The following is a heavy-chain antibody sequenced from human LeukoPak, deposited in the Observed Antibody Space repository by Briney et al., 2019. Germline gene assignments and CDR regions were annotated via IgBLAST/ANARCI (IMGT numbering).Heavy chain of an antibody. CDR2: INPNSGGT. CDR3: ARGRVASNYAWRAFDI. CDR1: GYTFTGYY. D-gene: IGHD4-11*01. V-gene: IGHV1-2*06. Sequence: RASVKVSCKASGYTFTGYYMHWVRQAPGQGLEWMGRINPNSGGTNYAQKFQGRATMTRDTSISTAYMELSRLRSDDTAVYYCARGRVASNYAWRAFDIWGQGTMVTVSS. J-gene: IGHJ3*02.